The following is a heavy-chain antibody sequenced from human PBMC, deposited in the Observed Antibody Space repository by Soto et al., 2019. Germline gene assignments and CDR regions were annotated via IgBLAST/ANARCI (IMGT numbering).Heavy chain of an antibody. J-gene: IGHJ6*03. V-gene: IGHV4-59*01. CDR2: IYYSGST. D-gene: IGHD3-10*01. CDR3: ARDYYGSGSYYTAGYMDV. Sequence: PSETLSLTCTVSGGSISSYYWSWIRQPPGKGLEWIGYIYYSGSTNYNPSLKSRVTISVDTSKNQFSLKLSSVTAADTAVYYCARDYYGSGSYYTAGYMDVWGKGTTVTVSS. CDR1: GGSISSYY.